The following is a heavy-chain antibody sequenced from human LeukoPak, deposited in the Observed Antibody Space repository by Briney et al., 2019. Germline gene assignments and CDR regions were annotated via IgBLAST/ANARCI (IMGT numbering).Heavy chain of an antibody. CDR2: VDPEDGKT. CDR3: ATNYLALDFWSGRY. J-gene: IGHJ4*02. D-gene: IGHD3-3*01. CDR1: GYTFTDYY. V-gene: IGHV1-69-2*01. Sequence: ASVKISCKVSGYTFTDYYMHWVQQAPGKGLEWMGLVDPEDGKTIYAEKFQGRVTITADTSTDTAYMELSSLRSEDTAVYYCATNYLALDFWSGRYWGQGTLVTVSS.